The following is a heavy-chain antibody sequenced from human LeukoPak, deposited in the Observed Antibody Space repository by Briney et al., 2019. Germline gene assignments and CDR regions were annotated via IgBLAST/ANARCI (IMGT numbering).Heavy chain of an antibody. CDR2: IYPGDSDT. CDR1: GYCFTTYW. J-gene: IGHJ4*02. V-gene: IGHV5-51*01. D-gene: IGHD6-6*01. Sequence: GESLKISCKGSGYCFTTYWIGWVRQTPGKGLEWMGTIYPGDSDTTYSPSFQGQVTISADKSINTAYLQWSSLKASDTAMYYCARHYSSSSDFDYWGQGTLVTVSS. CDR3: ARHYSSSSDFDY.